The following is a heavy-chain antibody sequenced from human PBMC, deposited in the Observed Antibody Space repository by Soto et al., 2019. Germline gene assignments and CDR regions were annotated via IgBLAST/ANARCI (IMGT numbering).Heavy chain of an antibody. D-gene: IGHD5-12*01. CDR1: GDSVSSNSAA. Sequence: SQTLSLTCAISGDSVSSNSAAWNWIRQSPSRGLEWLGRTYYRSKWYNDYAVSVKSRITINPDTSKNQFSLQLNSVTPEDAAVDYCAVAASMGGSGYDYFDYWGQGTLVTVSS. J-gene: IGHJ4*02. CDR2: TYYRSKWYN. CDR3: AVAASMGGSGYDYFDY. V-gene: IGHV6-1*01.